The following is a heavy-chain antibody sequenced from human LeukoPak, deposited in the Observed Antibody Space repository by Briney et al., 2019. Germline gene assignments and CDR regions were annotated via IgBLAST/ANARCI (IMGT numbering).Heavy chain of an antibody. J-gene: IGHJ3*02. D-gene: IGHD5-24*01. Sequence: ASVKVSCKASGYTFTNYYIHWVRQARGQGLEWMGLINPGGDNTDYAQNFQGRVTMTRDTSTSTVYMGLSSLRSEDTAVYYCARIRDGYNDAYDIWGQGTMVTVSS. CDR2: INPGGDNT. CDR3: ARIRDGYNDAYDI. CDR1: GYTFTNYY. V-gene: IGHV1-46*01.